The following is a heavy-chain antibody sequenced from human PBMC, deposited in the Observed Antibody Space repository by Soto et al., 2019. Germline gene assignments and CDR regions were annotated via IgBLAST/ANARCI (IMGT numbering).Heavy chain of an antibody. CDR2: INPSGDSR. V-gene: IGHV1-46*01. CDR1: GFSFSDYF. J-gene: IGHJ6*02. Sequence: AASVKVSCKASGFSFSDYFMHWVRQAPGQGLEWMGIINPSGDSRNYAQKFQGRVTITRDTSTSTVYMDLSSLRYEGTAIYYCAADAHRDDFWSSYPYYYYSMDVWGQGTTVTVSS. CDR3: AADAHRDDFWSSYPYYYYSMDV. D-gene: IGHD3-3*01.